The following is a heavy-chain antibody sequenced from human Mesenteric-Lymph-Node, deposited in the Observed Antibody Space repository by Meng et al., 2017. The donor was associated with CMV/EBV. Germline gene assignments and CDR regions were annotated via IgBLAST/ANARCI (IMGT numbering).Heavy chain of an antibody. J-gene: IGHJ6*02. CDR3: ARASGAHLTTSKRDYYYYGMDV. D-gene: IGHD1-26*01. CDR2: IIPILRIA. CDR1: GGTFSSYA. Sequence: SVKVSCKASGGTFSSYAISWVRQAPGQGLEWMGGIIPILRIANYTQKFQGRVTITADKSTSTAYMELSSLRSDDAAVYFCARASGAHLTTSKRDYYYYGMDVWGQGTTVTVSS. V-gene: IGHV1-69*10.